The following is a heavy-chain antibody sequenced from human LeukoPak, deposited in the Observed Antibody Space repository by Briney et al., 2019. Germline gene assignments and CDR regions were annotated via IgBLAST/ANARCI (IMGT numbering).Heavy chain of an antibody. CDR3: ARGYYDSSGYYPINFDY. V-gene: IGHV4-34*01. D-gene: IGHD3-22*01. CDR1: GGSLSGYY. Sequence: PSETLSLTCAVYGGSLSGYYWNWIRQPPGKGLEWIGEISHSGSTNYSPSLKSRVTISVDTSKNQFSLKLSSVTAADTAVYYCARGYYDSSGYYPINFDYWGQGTLVTVSS. CDR2: ISHSGST. J-gene: IGHJ4*02.